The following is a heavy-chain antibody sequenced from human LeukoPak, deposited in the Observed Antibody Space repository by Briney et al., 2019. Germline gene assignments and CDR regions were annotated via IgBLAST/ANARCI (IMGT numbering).Heavy chain of an antibody. CDR3: ARHSYYDSSGYFFDY. Sequence: SETLSLTCTVSGGSISSYYWSWIRQPPGKGLEWIGYIYYSGSTYYNPSLKSRVTISVDTSKNQFSLKLSSVTAADTAVYYCARHSYYDSSGYFFDYWGQGTLVTVSS. CDR1: GGSISSYY. CDR2: IYYSGST. V-gene: IGHV4-59*08. D-gene: IGHD3-22*01. J-gene: IGHJ4*02.